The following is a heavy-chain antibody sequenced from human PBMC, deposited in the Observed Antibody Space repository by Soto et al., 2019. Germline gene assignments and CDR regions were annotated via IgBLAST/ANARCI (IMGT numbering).Heavy chain of an antibody. V-gene: IGHV1-18*01. D-gene: IGHD3-22*01. Sequence: QVQLVQSGAEVKKPGASVKVSCKASGYTFTSYGISWVRQAPGQGLEWMGWISTYNGNTNYAQKLQGRVTMTTDTSTSTAYMELTSLRSDETAVYYCARVPATGYYYDSSGYYYFDYWGQGTLVTVSS. CDR1: GYTFTSYG. CDR2: ISTYNGNT. CDR3: ARVPATGYYYDSSGYYYFDY. J-gene: IGHJ4*02.